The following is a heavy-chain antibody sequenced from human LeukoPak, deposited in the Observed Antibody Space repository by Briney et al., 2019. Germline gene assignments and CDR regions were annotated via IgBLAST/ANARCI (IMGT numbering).Heavy chain of an antibody. D-gene: IGHD4-17*01. CDR1: GFTVSSNY. CDR2: IYSGGST. Sequence: PGGSLRLSCAASGFTVSSNYMSWVRQAPGKGLEWVSLIYSGGSTYYADSVRGRFTISRDNSKNTLYLQMNSLRAEDTAVYYCARVDYGVYYYGMDVWGQGTTVTVSS. V-gene: IGHV3-53*01. J-gene: IGHJ6*02. CDR3: ARVDYGVYYYGMDV.